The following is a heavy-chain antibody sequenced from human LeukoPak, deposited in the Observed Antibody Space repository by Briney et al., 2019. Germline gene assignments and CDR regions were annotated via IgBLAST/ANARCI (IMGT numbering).Heavy chain of an antibody. D-gene: IGHD3-10*01. J-gene: IGHJ4*02. V-gene: IGHV3-23*01. CDR2: ISGSGGST. CDR3: AKVGGGGRYGSGCWADY. CDR1: GFTFSSYA. Sequence: GGSLRLSCAASGFTFSSYAMSWVRQAPGKGVEWVSAISGSGGSTYYADSVKGRFTISRDNSKNTLYLQMNSLRAEDTAVYYCAKVGGGGRYGSGCWADYWGQGTLVTVSS.